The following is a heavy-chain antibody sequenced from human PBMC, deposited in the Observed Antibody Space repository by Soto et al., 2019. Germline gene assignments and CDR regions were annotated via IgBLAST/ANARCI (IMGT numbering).Heavy chain of an antibody. D-gene: IGHD6-13*01. CDR2: IYYSGST. J-gene: IGHJ6*03. CDR3: ARLHGSSWPPLSYYYYYYMDV. CDR1: GGSISSYY. Sequence: SETLSLTCTVSGGSISSYYWSWIRQPPGKGLEWIGYIYYSGSTNYNPSLKSRVTISVDTSKNQFSLKLSSVTAADTAVYYCARLHGSSWPPLSYYYYYYMDVWGKGTTVTVSS. V-gene: IGHV4-59*08.